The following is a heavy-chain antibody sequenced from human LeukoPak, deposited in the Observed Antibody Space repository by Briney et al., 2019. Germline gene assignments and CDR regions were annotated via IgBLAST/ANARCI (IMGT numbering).Heavy chain of an antibody. D-gene: IGHD6-19*01. CDR2: ISYDGSNK. CDR1: GFTFSSYG. V-gene: IGHV3-30*18. J-gene: IGHJ6*02. Sequence: GGSLRLSCAASGFTFSSYGMHWVRQAPGKGLEWVAVISYDGSNKYYADSVKGRFTISRDNSKNMLYLQMNSLRAEDTAVYYCAKDRDSSGWYYYGMDVWGQGTTVTVSS. CDR3: AKDRDSSGWYYYGMDV.